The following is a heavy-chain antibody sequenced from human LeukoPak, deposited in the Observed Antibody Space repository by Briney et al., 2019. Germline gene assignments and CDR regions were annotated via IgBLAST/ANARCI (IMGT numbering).Heavy chain of an antibody. CDR1: GFTFSIYA. J-gene: IGHJ4*02. D-gene: IGHD6-13*01. CDR3: AKALEQETVIALDS. V-gene: IGHV3-23*01. CDR2: ISGSGGRT. Sequence: GGSLRLSCAPSGFTFSIYAMSWVRPAPGKGLEWVSAISGSGGRTNYADSVKGGFTLSADNSRNTLYLQMNSLRAEDTSIYFCAKALEQETVIALDSWGRGTLLTVSS.